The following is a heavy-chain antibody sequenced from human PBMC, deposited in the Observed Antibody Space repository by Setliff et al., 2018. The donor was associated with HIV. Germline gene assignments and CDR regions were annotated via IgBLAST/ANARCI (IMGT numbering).Heavy chain of an antibody. D-gene: IGHD6-19*01. J-gene: IGHJ4*02. CDR2: IYPSGSA. V-gene: IGHV4-39*01. CDR3: VRHGNQWLVTVDY. CDR1: GDSISSTTYY. Sequence: SETLSLTCIVSGDSISSTTYYWGWIRQPPGKGLEWIGSIYPSGSAFYNPSLKSPVTMSVDTSRNQFSLKLSSVTAADTAIYYCVRHGNQWLVTVDYWGQGTLVTVSS.